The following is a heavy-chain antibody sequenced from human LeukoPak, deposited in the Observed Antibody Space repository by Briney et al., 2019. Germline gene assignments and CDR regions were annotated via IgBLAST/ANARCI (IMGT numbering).Heavy chain of an antibody. CDR2: IYHSGST. CDR3: ARVRGSSGSYEYYHYMDV. CDR1: GGSISSSNW. Sequence: SETLSLTCAVSGGSISSSNWWSWIRQPPGKGLEWIGEIYHSGSTYYNPSLKSRVTISVDKSKTQFSLKLSSVTAADTAVYYCARVRGSSGSYEYYHYMDVWGKGTTVTISS. D-gene: IGHD1-26*01. V-gene: IGHV4-4*02. J-gene: IGHJ6*03.